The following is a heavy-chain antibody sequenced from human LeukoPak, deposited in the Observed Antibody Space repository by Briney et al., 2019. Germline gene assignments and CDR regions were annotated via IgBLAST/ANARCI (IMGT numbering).Heavy chain of an antibody. CDR2: ISSSSSYI. CDR1: GFTFSSYS. CDR3: AIVVAARQGTIDP. D-gene: IGHD6-6*01. V-gene: IGHV3-21*04. Sequence: GGSLRLSCAASGFTFSSYSMNWVRQAPGKGLEWVSSISSSSSYIYYADSVKGRFTISRDNSKSTLYVQMNSLRAEDTAVYYCAIVVAARQGTIDPWGQGTLVTISS. J-gene: IGHJ5*02.